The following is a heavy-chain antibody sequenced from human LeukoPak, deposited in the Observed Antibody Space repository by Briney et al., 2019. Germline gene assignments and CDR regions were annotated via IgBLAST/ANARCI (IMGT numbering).Heavy chain of an antibody. CDR3: ARHRLRFGPIIAAAGTSNWFDP. CDR2: IYHSGST. V-gene: IGHV4-4*02. Sequence: SETLSLTCAVSGGSISSSNWWSWVRQPPGKGLEWIGEIYHSGSTNYNPSLKSRVTISVDTSKNQFSLKLSSVTAADTAVYYCARHRLRFGPIIAAAGTSNWFDPWGQGTLVTVSS. CDR1: GGSISSSNW. D-gene: IGHD6-13*01. J-gene: IGHJ5*02.